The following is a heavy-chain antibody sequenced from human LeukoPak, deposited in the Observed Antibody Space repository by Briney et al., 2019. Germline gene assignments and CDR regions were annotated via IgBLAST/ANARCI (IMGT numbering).Heavy chain of an antibody. CDR1: GFTFSSYS. D-gene: IGHD5-12*01. Sequence: GGSLRLSCAASGFTFSSYSMNWVRQAPGKGLEWVSDISASGATTSYADSVKGRFTVSRDNSKNTLYLQMNSLRAEDTAVYYCARDHGLPTSYWYYGMDVWGQGTTVIVSS. CDR2: ISASGATT. J-gene: IGHJ6*02. CDR3: ARDHGLPTSYWYYGMDV. V-gene: IGHV3-23*01.